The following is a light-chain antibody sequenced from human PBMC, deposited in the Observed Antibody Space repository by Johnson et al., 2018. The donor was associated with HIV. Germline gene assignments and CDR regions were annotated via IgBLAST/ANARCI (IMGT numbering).Light chain of an antibody. CDR2: DNN. CDR3: GTWDSSLSASYV. CDR1: SSNIGNNY. Sequence: QSLLTQPPSVSAAPGQKVTISCSGSSSNIGNNYVSWYQQLPGTAPKLLIYDNNKRPSGIPDRFSGSKSGTSATLGITGLQTGDEADYYCGTWDSSLSASYVFGTGTKFTVI. J-gene: IGLJ1*01. V-gene: IGLV1-51*01.